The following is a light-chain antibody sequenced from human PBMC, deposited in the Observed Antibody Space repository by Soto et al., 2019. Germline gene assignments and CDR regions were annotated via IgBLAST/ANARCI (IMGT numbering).Light chain of an antibody. Sequence: DIQMTQSPSTLSASVGDRVTITGRASQSISRWLVWYQQKPGKAPKLLIYDASSLQSGVPSRFSGSGSGTEFTLTISSLQPDDLATYYCQQYNSYSRKFGQGTKVDIK. V-gene: IGKV1-5*01. CDR2: DAS. CDR3: QQYNSYSRK. CDR1: QSISRW. J-gene: IGKJ1*01.